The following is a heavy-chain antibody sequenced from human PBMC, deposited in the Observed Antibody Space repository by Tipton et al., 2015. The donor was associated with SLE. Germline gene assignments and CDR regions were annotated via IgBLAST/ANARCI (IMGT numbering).Heavy chain of an antibody. J-gene: IGHJ6*03. CDR3: ARGATHGTIFFYYMDV. D-gene: IGHD3-10*02. CDR1: GYTFTDYY. Sequence: QLVQSGAEVKKPGASVKVSCKASGYTFTDYYMHWVRQAPGQGLEWMGWINPSGGTHYPQKFRGRGTMTWDTSITTAYMELSSLTSYVSAIYFCARGATHGTIFFYYMDVWGKGTSVTVSS. CDR2: INPSGGT. V-gene: IGHV1-2*02.